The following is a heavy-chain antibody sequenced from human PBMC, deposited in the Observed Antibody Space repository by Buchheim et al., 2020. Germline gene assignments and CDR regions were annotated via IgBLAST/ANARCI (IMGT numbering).Heavy chain of an antibody. J-gene: IGHJ4*02. CDR3: ARDRSNGYKWTFDY. V-gene: IGHV3-33*01. CDR2: IWYDGSNK. Sequence: QVQLVESGGGVVQPGRSLRLSCAASGFTFSSYGMHRVRQAPGKGLEWVAVIWYDGSNKYYADSVKGRFTISRDNSKNTLYLQMNSLRAEDTAVYYCARDRSNGYKWTFDYWGQGTL. CDR1: GFTFSSYG. D-gene: IGHD1-20*01.